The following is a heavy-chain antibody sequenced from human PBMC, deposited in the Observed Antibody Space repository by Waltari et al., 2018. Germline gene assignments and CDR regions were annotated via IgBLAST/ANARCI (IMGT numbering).Heavy chain of an antibody. J-gene: IGHJ4*02. V-gene: IGHV1-46*01. CDR3: AREPPGATKGFDY. CDR1: GYTFSNYY. D-gene: IGHD1-26*01. CDR2: INNAAGTT. Sequence: QVRLVQSGAEVKKPGASLKVSCEASGYTFSNYYVHWVRQAPGQGLEWMGMINNAAGTTNYAPKFRGRVTMTRDTSTSTVYLDLSSLRSEDTAVYFCAREPPGATKGFDYWGQGTLVIVSS.